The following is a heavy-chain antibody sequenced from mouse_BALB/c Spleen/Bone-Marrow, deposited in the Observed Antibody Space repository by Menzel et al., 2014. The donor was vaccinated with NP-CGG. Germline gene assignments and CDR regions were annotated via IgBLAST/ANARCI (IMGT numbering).Heavy chain of an antibody. D-gene: IGHD2-14*01. CDR1: GFSLISYG. J-gene: IGHJ2*01. CDR2: IWAGGST. Sequence: VNVVESGPGLVAPSQSLSISCTVSGFSLISYGVHWVRQPPGKGLEWLGVIWAGGSTNYNSALMSRLSISKDNSKSQVFLKMNSLQTDDTAIYYCAREDFRYDSFDYWGQGTTLTVSS. CDR3: AREDFRYDSFDY. V-gene: IGHV2-9*02.